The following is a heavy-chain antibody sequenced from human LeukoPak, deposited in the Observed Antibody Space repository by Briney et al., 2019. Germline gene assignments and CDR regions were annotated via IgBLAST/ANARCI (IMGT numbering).Heavy chain of an antibody. J-gene: IGHJ4*02. V-gene: IGHV5-10-1*01. D-gene: IGHD5-18*01. Sequence: GESLKISCKGSGYSFTSYWSSWVRQMPGKGLEWLGRIDPSDSYTNYSPSFQGHFTISADKSISTAYLQWNSLKASDTAMYYCARRIQLCPDLEYWGQGTLVTVSS. CDR1: GYSFTSYW. CDR3: ARRIQLCPDLEY. CDR2: IDPSDSYT.